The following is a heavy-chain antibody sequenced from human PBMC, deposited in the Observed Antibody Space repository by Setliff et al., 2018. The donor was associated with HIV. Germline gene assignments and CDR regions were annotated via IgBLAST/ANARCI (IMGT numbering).Heavy chain of an antibody. CDR3: ARARATETTFHYFDYYMDV. CDR2: IYTSGRT. Sequence: PSETLSLTCTVSGGSVNSGTYYWSWIRQPAGKGLEWIGHIYTSGRTNYNPSLKSRVTISVDMSKNQFSLKLSSVTAADTAVYYCARARATETTFHYFDYYMDVWGKGTTVTVSS. D-gene: IGHD4-4*01. CDR1: GGSVNSGTYY. J-gene: IGHJ6*03. V-gene: IGHV4-61*09.